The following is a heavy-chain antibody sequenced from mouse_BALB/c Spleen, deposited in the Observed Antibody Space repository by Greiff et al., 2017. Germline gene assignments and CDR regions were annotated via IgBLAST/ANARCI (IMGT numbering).Heavy chain of an antibody. D-gene: IGHD1-1*01. Sequence: EVKLQESGPELVKPGASVKISCKASGYSFTGYFMNWVMQSHGKSLEWIGRINPYNGDTFYNQKFKGKATLTVDKSSSTAHMELRSLASEDSAVYYCARRYYGSSYAMDYWGQGTLVTVSA. J-gene: IGHJ3*01. CDR1: GYSFTGYF. CDR3: ARRYYGSSYAMDY. V-gene: IGHV1-20*02. CDR2: INPYNGDT.